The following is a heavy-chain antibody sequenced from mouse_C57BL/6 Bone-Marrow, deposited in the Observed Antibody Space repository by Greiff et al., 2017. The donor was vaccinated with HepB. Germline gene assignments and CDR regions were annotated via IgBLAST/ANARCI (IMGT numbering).Heavy chain of an antibody. CDR1: GYTFTNYW. J-gene: IGHJ2*01. CDR3: ARKGGDYDGYPV. D-gene: IGHD2-3*01. CDR2: ILPGGGYT. V-gene: IGHV1-63*01. Sequence: VQLQQSGAELVRPGTSVKMSCKASGYTFTNYWIGWAKQRPGHGLEWIGDILPGGGYTNYNEKFKGKATLTADKSSSTAYMQFSSLTSEDSAIYYCARKGGDYDGYPVWGQGTTLTVSS.